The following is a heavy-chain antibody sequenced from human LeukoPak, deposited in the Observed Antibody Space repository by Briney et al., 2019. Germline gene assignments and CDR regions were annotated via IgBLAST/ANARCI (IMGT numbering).Heavy chain of an antibody. V-gene: IGHV5-51*01. CDR3: ARRRRYGSGIHCNDCWFDP. D-gene: IGHD3-10*01. J-gene: IGHJ5*02. CDR1: GYSFTSYW. CDR2: IYPGDSDT. Sequence: GESLKISCKGSGYSFTSYWIGWVRQMPGKGLEWMGIIYPGDSDTRYSPSFQGQVTISADKSISTAYLQWSSLKASDTAMYYCARRRRYGSGIHCNDCWFDPWGRGTLVTVSS.